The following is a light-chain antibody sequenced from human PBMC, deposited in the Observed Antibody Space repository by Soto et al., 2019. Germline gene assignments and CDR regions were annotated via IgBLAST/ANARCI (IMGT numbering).Light chain of an antibody. CDR1: SSNTGAGYD. Sequence: QSVLTQPPSVSEAPGQRVTISCTGSSSNTGAGYDVHWYQQVPGTAPKLLIYGNTKRPSGVPDRFSGSKSGTSASLAITGLQAEDEADYYCQSYDGSLSGSVFGGGTKVTVL. CDR2: GNT. V-gene: IGLV1-40*01. J-gene: IGLJ2*01. CDR3: QSYDGSLSGSV.